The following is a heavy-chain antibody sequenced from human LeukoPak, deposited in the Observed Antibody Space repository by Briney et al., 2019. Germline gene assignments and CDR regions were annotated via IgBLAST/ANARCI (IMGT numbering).Heavy chain of an antibody. D-gene: IGHD5-24*01. Sequence: PGGSLRLSCAASGFTFSTYAMNWVRQAPGKGLEWVSVIVGDGGGIHYADSVSGRFTISRDNSRNTLYLQMNRLRVEDTAVYYCAKDRIPDGKYSIDFWGQGNLVTVSS. CDR1: GFTFSTYA. V-gene: IGHV3-23*01. J-gene: IGHJ4*02. CDR3: AKDRIPDGKYSIDF. CDR2: IVGDGGGI.